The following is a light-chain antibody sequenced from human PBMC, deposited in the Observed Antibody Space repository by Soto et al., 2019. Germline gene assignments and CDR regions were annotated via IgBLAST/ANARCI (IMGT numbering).Light chain of an antibody. CDR1: ESIRTW. J-gene: IGKJ1*01. CDR3: QQYNSWWT. Sequence: DIQMTQSPSTLSASVGDRVTITCRASESIRTWLAWYQHKPGKAPKLLIYDASSLESGVPSRFSGSGSGTEFILTISSLQPDDFATYYCQQYNSWWTFGQGTKG. V-gene: IGKV1-5*01. CDR2: DAS.